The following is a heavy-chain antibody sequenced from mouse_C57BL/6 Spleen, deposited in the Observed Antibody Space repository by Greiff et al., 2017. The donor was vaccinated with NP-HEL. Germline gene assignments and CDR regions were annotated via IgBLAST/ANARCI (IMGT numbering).Heavy chain of an antibody. CDR2: INPSTGGT. V-gene: IGHV1-42*01. CDR3: ARSDGYYRDYAMDY. D-gene: IGHD2-3*01. J-gene: IGHJ4*01. Sequence: EVQLQQSGPELVKPGASVKISCKASGYSFTGYYMNWVKQSPEKSLEWIGEINPSTGGTTYNQKFKAKATLTVDKSSSTAYMQLKSLTSEDAAVYYCARSDGYYRDYAMDYWGQGTSVTVSS. CDR1: GYSFTGYY.